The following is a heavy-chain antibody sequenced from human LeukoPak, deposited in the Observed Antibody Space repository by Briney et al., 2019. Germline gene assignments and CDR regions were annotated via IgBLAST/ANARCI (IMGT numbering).Heavy chain of an antibody. CDR2: IYYSGST. CDR3: AREGMGLYYDSSGYYF. D-gene: IGHD3-22*01. V-gene: IGHV4-39*07. Sequence: SETLSLTCTVSSGSISTSNYYWGWIRQPPGKGLEWIGSIYYSGSTYYNPSLKSRVTISVDTSKNQFSLKLSSVTAADTAVYYCAREGMGLYYDSSGYYFWGQGTLVTVSS. J-gene: IGHJ4*02. CDR1: SGSISTSNYY.